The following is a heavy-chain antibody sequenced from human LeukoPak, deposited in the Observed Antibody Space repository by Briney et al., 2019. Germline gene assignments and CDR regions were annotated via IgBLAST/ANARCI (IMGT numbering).Heavy chain of an antibody. J-gene: IGHJ5*02. D-gene: IGHD6-19*01. CDR3: AKDRGSGWTPVWFDP. V-gene: IGHV3-30*18. CDR1: GFTFSSYG. CDR2: ISYDGSNK. Sequence: GRSLRLSCAASGFTFSSYGIHWVRQAPGKGLEWVAVISYDGSNKHYADSVKGRFTISRDNSKNTLYLQMNSLRAEDTAVYYCAKDRGSGWTPVWFDPWGQGTLVTVSS.